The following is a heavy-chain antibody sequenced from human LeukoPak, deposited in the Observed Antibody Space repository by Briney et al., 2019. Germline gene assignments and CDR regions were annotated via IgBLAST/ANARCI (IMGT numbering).Heavy chain of an antibody. CDR2: VFDSGGT. J-gene: IGHJ4*02. Sequence: SETLSLTCTVSGGSISNYWWSWIRQPPGKGLEWIGYVFDSGGTNYNPSLKSRVTISVDTSKKQFSLKLRSVTAADSAVYYCARHSSLQGYYFDYWGRGTLVTVSS. V-gene: IGHV4-59*08. CDR3: ARHSSLQGYYFDY. D-gene: IGHD6-6*01. CDR1: GGSISNYW.